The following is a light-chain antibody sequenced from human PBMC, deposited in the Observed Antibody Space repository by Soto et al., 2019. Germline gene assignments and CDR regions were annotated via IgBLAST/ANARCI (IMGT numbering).Light chain of an antibody. V-gene: IGLV2-14*01. Sequence: QPVLTQPASVSGSPGQSITISCTGTSGDIGSYDYVSWYQQPPGKAPKLILYEVSNRPSGISNRFSGSKSGSMASLTISGLQSEDEAGYFCSSYTTSNTLVFGGGTKLTVL. CDR1: SGDIGSYDY. CDR2: EVS. CDR3: SSYTTSNTLV. J-gene: IGLJ2*01.